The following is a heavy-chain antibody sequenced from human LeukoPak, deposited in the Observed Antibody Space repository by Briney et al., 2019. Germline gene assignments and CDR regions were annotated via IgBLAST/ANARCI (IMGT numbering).Heavy chain of an antibody. CDR2: IRYDGSNK. CDR3: AKEGGLGNDAFDI. D-gene: IGHD7-27*01. Sequence: GGSLRLSCAASGFTFSSYGMHWVRQAPGKGLEWVAFIRYDGSNKYYADSVKGRFTISRDNSKNTLYLQMNSLRAEDTAVYYCAKEGGLGNDAFDIWGQGTMVTVSS. CDR1: GFTFSSYG. V-gene: IGHV3-30*02. J-gene: IGHJ3*02.